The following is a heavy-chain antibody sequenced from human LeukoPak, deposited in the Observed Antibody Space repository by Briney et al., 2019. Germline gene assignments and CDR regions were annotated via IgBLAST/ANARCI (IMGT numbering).Heavy chain of an antibody. CDR2: IGRQGDSDAT. Sequence: GGSLRLSCAASGLTLSGSGIHWVRQASGKGLEWLGRIGRQGDSDATRYAASLKGKFTISRVDSRNTAYLQMNSLKTEDTAVYYCAGDYNFLTGLNYWGQGTLVTVSS. D-gene: IGHD3-9*01. V-gene: IGHV3-73*01. CDR1: GLTLSGSG. J-gene: IGHJ4*02. CDR3: AGDYNFLTGLNY.